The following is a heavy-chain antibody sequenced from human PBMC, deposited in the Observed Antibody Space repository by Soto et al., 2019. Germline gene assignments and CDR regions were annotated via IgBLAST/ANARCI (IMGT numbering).Heavy chain of an antibody. J-gene: IGHJ6*01. CDR3: ARPTSPYYYYYGMDV. V-gene: IGHV3-30-3*01. CDR1: GFTFSSYA. CDR2: ISYDGSNK. Sequence: QVQLVESGGGVVQPGRSLRLSCAASGFTFSSYAMHWVRQAPGKGLEWVAVISYDGSNKYYADSVKGRFTISRDNSKNTLYLQMNSLRAEDTAVYYCARPTSPYYYYYGMDVW.